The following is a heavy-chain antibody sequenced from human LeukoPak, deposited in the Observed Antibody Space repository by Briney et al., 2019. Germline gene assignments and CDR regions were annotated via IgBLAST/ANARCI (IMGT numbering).Heavy chain of an antibody. Sequence: GGSLRLSCAASGFTFDDYAMHWVRQAPGKGLEWVSGISWYSGSIAYADSVKGRFTISRDNAKNSLYLQMNSLRPEDTALYYCAKENCGADCYPDYWGQGTLVTVSS. J-gene: IGHJ4*02. CDR1: GFTFDDYA. V-gene: IGHV3-9*01. D-gene: IGHD2-21*02. CDR3: AKENCGADCYPDY. CDR2: ISWYSGSI.